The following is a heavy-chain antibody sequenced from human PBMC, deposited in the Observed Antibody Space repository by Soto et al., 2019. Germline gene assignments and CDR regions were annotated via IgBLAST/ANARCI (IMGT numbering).Heavy chain of an antibody. CDR2: ISGSGGRT. CDR1: GFPFSSYA. D-gene: IGHD3-16*01. CDR3: AKGGYYSLFDI. V-gene: IGHV3-23*01. Sequence: GGSLRLSCVASGFPFSSYAMSWVRQTPGKGLEWVSGISGSGGRTYYADSVKGRFTISRDSSNNTLSLQMHILRVEDTAVYFCAKGGYYSLFDIWGQGTMVTVSS. J-gene: IGHJ3*02.